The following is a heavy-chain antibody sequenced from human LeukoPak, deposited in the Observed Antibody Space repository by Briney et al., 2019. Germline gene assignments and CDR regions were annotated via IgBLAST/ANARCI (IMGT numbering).Heavy chain of an antibody. CDR1: SDSISSSSNY. Sequence: SETLSLTCTVSSDSISSSSNYWAWVRQSPGKGLEWIGAIYYSGHTYCNPSLRSRITMSVDTSKNQFSRKVSYVTAADTAVYYCARHEEEDGYNAKTIDYWGQGTLVTVYS. V-gene: IGHV4-39*01. CDR3: ARHEEEDGYNAKTIDY. D-gene: IGHD5-24*01. CDR2: IYYSGHT. J-gene: IGHJ4*02.